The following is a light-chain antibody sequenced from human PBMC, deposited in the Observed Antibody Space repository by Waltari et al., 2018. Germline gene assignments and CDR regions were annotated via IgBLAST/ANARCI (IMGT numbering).Light chain of an antibody. CDR1: ALPKQY. J-gene: IGLJ2*01. CDR3: QSADSSGTVV. Sequence: SYELTQPPSVSVSPGQTARITCSGDALPKQYAYWYQQKPGQAPVLVIYKDRERPSGIPERFSGSSAGTTVTLTIRGVQAEDEADYYCQSADSSGTVVFGGGTKLTVL. CDR2: KDR. V-gene: IGLV3-25*03.